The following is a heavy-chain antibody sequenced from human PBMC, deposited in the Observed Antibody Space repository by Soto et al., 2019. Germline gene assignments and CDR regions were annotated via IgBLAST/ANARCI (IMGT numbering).Heavy chain of an antibody. V-gene: IGHV3-21*06. CDR2: ISSRSTFI. CDR3: ARDPPLSMIVVVGVDDF. CDR1: GFTFTNYR. Sequence: PGGSLRLSCAASGFTFTNYRIHWVRQAPGKGLEWVSSISSRSTFINYADSVKGRFTISRDNDKGLVYLQMNSLRAEDTAVYYCARDPPLSMIVVVGVDDFWGQGTLVTVSS. J-gene: IGHJ4*02. D-gene: IGHD3-22*01.